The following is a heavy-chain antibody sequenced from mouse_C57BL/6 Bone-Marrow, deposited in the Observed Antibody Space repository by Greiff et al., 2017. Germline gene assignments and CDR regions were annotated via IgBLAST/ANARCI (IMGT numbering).Heavy chain of an antibody. CDR2: IYWDDDK. CDR3: ARRANYSNLYYYAMDY. D-gene: IGHD2-5*01. J-gene: IGHJ4*01. CDR1: GFSLSTSGMG. Sequence: LKECGPGILQSSQTLSLTCSFSGFSLSTSGMGVSWIRQPSGKGLEWLAHIYWDDDKRYNPSLKSRLTISKDTSRNQVFLKITSVDTADTATYYCARRANYSNLYYYAMDYWGQGTSVTVSS. V-gene: IGHV8-12*01.